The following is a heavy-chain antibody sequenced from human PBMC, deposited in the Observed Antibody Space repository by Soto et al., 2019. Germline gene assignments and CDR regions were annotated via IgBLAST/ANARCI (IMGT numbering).Heavy chain of an antibody. CDR3: SRIAVSGPRTGFDY. J-gene: IGHJ4*02. CDR2: VSHIGST. Sequence: QLQLQESGPGLVKPSETLSLTCSVSGGSISNSSYLWGWVRQPPGKGLQWIGSVSHIGSTNYNPSLKSRLPIAVGTSKTQSSLRLDSVTAADTAVYYCSRIAVSGPRTGFDYWGQGILVTVSS. CDR1: GGSISNSSYL. D-gene: IGHD6-19*01. V-gene: IGHV4-39*01.